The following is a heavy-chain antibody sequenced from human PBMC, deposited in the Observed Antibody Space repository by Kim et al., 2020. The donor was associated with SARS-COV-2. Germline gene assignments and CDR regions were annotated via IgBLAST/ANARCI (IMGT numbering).Heavy chain of an antibody. CDR3: ARVSYYDILTGYYSLYFDY. J-gene: IGHJ4*02. CDR1: GYTFTGYY. D-gene: IGHD3-9*01. V-gene: IGHV1-2*02. CDR2: INPNSGGT. Sequence: ASVKVSCKASGYTFTGYYMHWVRQAPGQGLEWMGWINPNSGGTNYAQKFQGRVTMTRDTSISTAYMELSRLRSDDTAVYYCARVSYYDILTGYYSLYFDYWGQGTLVTVSS.